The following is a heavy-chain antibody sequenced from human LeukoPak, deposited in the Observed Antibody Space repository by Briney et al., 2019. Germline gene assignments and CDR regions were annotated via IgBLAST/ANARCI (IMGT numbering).Heavy chain of an antibody. Sequence: GGSLRLSCAASGFTFSSYGMHWVRQAPGKGLEWVAFIRYDGSNKYYADSVKGRFTISRDNSKNTLYLQMNSLRAEDTAVYYCAKDGDVVVPAAKQRSSGPDYWGQGTLVTVSS. CDR1: GFTFSSYG. V-gene: IGHV3-30*02. D-gene: IGHD2-2*01. CDR3: AKDGDVVVPAAKQRSSGPDY. J-gene: IGHJ4*02. CDR2: IRYDGSNK.